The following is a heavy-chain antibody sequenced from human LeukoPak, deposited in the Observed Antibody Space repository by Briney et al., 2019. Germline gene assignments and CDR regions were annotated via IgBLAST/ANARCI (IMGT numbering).Heavy chain of an antibody. J-gene: IGHJ4*02. Sequence: SQTLSLTCAISGDGVSGNSAAWNWIRQSPLRGLEWLGRTYYRSKWNNEYAESVKSRITINADTSKNQFSLQLNSVTPEDTAVYYCARGRADWYPIDYWGQGTLVTVSS. CDR3: ARGRADWYPIDY. CDR1: GDGVSGNSAA. D-gene: IGHD3-9*01. V-gene: IGHV6-1*01. CDR2: TYYRSKWNN.